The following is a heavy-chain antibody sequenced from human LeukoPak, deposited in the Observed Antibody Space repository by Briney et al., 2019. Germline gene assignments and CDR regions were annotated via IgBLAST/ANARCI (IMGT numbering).Heavy chain of an antibody. CDR1: GYTFTGYY. V-gene: IGHV1-2*06. D-gene: IGHD2-2*01. CDR3: APPYRCSSTSCYAFDY. CDR2: INPNSGGT. J-gene: IGHJ4*02. Sequence: ASVKVSCKASGYTFTGYYMHWVRQAPGQGLEWMGRINPNSGGTNYAQKFQGRVTMTRDTSISTAYMELSRLRSDDTAVYYCAPPYRCSSTSCYAFDYWGQGTLVTVSS.